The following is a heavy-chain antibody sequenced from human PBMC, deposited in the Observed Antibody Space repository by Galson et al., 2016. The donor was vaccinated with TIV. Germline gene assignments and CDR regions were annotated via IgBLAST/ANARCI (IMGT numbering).Heavy chain of an antibody. J-gene: IGHJ1*01. CDR2: VYYSGNT. CDR3: ARRSNIAVY. D-gene: IGHD6-19*01. Sequence: ETLSLTCTVSGGSISSRDYYWGWIRQPPGKGLEWIGSVYYSGNTYYNPSLKSRVTISVDTSKNQFSLRLNSVTAADTAVYLCARRSNIAVYWGQGTLVTVSS. CDR1: GGSISSRDYY. V-gene: IGHV4-39*01.